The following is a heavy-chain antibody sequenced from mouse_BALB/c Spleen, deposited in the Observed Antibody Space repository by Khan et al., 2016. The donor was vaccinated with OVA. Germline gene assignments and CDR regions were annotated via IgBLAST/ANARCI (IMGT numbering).Heavy chain of an antibody. CDR1: GYSITSGYG. D-gene: IGHD1-2*01. J-gene: IGHJ2*01. Sequence: EVQLVESGPGLVKPSQSLSLTCTVTGYSITSGYGWNWIRQFPGNKLEWMGYISYSGSTNYNPSLKSRITITRDTSKNQCFLPLNSVTTEDTARYYGARTARITYWGQGTTLTVSA. CDR2: ISYSGST. V-gene: IGHV3-2*02. CDR3: ARTARITY.